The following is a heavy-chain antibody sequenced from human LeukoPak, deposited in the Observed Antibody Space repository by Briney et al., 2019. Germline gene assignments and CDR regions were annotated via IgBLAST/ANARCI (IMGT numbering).Heavy chain of an antibody. CDR1: GFXFSSYA. J-gene: IGHJ4*02. Sequence: PGGSLRLSCAASGFXFSSYAISWVRQAPGKGLEWVSAISGSGGNTYYADSVKGRFTISRDNSKNTLYLQMNSLRAEDTAIYYCAKDQYGGNPQYYFDYWGQGTLVTVSS. D-gene: IGHD4-23*01. CDR2: ISGSGGNT. V-gene: IGHV3-23*01. CDR3: AKDQYGGNPQYYFDY.